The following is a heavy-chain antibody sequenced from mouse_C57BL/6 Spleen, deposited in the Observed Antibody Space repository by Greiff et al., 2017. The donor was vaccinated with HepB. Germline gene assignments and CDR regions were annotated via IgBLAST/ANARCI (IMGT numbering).Heavy chain of an antibody. CDR1: GYTFTSYW. CDR2: IHPNSGST. V-gene: IGHV1-64*01. D-gene: IGHD5-1*01. Sequence: QVQLQQPGAELVKPGASVKLSCKASGYTFTSYWMHWVKQRPGQGLEWIGMIHPNSGSTNYNEKFKSKATLTVDKSSSTAYMQLSSLTSEDSAVYYCARGEGTSYYFDDWGQGTTLTVSS. J-gene: IGHJ2*01. CDR3: ARGEGTSYYFDD.